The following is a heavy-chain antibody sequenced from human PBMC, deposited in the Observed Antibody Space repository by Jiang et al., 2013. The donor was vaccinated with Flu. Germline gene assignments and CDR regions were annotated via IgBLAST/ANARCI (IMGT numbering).Heavy chain of an antibody. V-gene: IGHV1-69*04. Sequence: GAEVKKPGSSVKVSCKASGGSFTSFSFSWVRQAPGQGLEWMAMIIPILGITNYAQQFQGRVTITADTSTSTVYMELSSLTSDDTAVYYCAREQKRTELWGGLLQALDYWGQGTLVTVSS. CDR3: AREQKRTELWGGLLQALDY. J-gene: IGHJ4*02. CDR1: GGSFTSFS. CDR2: IIPILGIT. D-gene: IGHD1-7*01.